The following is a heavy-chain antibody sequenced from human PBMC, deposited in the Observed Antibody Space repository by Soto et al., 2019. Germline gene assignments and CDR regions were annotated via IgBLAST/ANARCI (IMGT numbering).Heavy chain of an antibody. CDR1: GGSISSLY. CDR3: ERGPSTSSIGTFDI. V-gene: IGHV4-4*07. D-gene: IGHD6-6*01. Sequence: QVQLQESGPGLVKPSEALSLTCRVSGGSISSLYWNWIRLSAGKGLEWIGRIYLSGTTTYNPTLRCRVPRSAATCKNQLSLRLSSLTAADTAVYYCERGPSTSSIGTFDIWGHGTKVTVSS. J-gene: IGHJ3*02. CDR2: IYLSGTT.